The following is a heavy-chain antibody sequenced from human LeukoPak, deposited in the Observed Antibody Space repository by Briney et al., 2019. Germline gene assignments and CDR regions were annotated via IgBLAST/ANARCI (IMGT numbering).Heavy chain of an antibody. CDR3: AREGSGYDYYYFDY. CDR2: IDPNSGDT. CDR1: PYIFNGYN. D-gene: IGHD5-12*01. Sequence: ASVTVSCKASPYIFNGYNMHWVRQAPGQGLEWMGRIDPNSGDTRYAQKFQGKVTLTRDTSISTAYMELHRLTSDDTAVYFCAREGSGYDYYYFDYWGQGTLIIVSS. J-gene: IGHJ4*02. V-gene: IGHV1-2*02.